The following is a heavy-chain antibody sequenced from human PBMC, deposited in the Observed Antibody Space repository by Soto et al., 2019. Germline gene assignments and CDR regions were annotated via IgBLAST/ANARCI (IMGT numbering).Heavy chain of an antibody. J-gene: IGHJ5*02. Sequence: VASVKVSCKASGYTFTSYDINWVRQATGQGLEWMGWMNPNSGNTGYAQKFQGRVTMTRNTSISTAYMELSSLRSEDTAVYYCARASVLEWLPNWFDPWGQGTLVTVSS. CDR3: ARASVLEWLPNWFDP. V-gene: IGHV1-8*01. CDR2: MNPNSGNT. D-gene: IGHD3-3*01. CDR1: GYTFTSYD.